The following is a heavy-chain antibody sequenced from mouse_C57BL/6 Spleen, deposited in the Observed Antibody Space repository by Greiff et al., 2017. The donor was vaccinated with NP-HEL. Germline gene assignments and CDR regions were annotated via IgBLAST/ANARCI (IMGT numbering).Heavy chain of an antibody. CDR1: GYAFSSYW. D-gene: IGHD4-1*01. V-gene: IGHV1-80*01. J-gene: IGHJ2*01. Sequence: QVQLQQSGAELVKPGASVKISCKASGYAFSSYWMNWVKQRPGKGLEWIGQIYPGDGDTNYNGKFKGKATLTADKSSSTAYMQLSSLTSEDSAVYFCARSSNWDYFDYWGQGTTLTVSS. CDR3: ARSSNWDYFDY. CDR2: IYPGDGDT.